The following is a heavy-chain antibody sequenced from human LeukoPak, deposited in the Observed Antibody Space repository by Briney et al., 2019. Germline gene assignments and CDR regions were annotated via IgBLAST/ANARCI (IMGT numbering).Heavy chain of an antibody. V-gene: IGHV4-59*01. D-gene: IGHD1-20*01. Sequence: SETLSLTCTVSGGSISSYYWSWIRQPPGKGLEWIGYIYYSGSTNYNPSLKSRVTISVDTSKNQFSLKLSSVTAADTAVYYCARATNRLTANDYWGQGTLVTVSS. CDR2: IYYSGST. J-gene: IGHJ4*02. CDR1: GGSISSYY. CDR3: ARATNRLTANDY.